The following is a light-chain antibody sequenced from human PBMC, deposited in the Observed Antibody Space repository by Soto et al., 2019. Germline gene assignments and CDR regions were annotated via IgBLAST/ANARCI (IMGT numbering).Light chain of an antibody. CDR1: SSDVGGYNY. Sequence: QSVLTQPASVSGSPGQSITISCTGTSSDVGGYNYVSWYQQQSGKAPKLMIHEVSNRPSGVSNRFSGSKSGNTASLTISGLQAEAEADYYCSSYTSSRDYLFGSGTKVTV. J-gene: IGLJ1*01. CDR2: EVS. V-gene: IGLV2-14*01. CDR3: SSYTSSRDYL.